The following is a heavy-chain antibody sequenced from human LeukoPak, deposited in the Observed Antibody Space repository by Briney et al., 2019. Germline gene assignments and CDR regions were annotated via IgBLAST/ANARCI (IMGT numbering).Heavy chain of an antibody. CDR1: GFTFRSYW. CDR2: IKQDGSEK. Sequence: PGGSLRLSCVASGFTFRSYWMTWVRQAPGKGLEWVANIKQDGSEKYYVDSVKGRFTISRDNTKNSLYLQMDSLRAEDTAVYHCARISLDAFDIWGQGTMVTVSS. J-gene: IGHJ3*02. V-gene: IGHV3-7*04. CDR3: ARISLDAFDI.